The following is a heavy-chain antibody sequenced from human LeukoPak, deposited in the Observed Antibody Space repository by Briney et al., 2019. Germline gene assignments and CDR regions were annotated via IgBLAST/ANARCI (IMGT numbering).Heavy chain of an antibody. CDR3: ARVNRVVRSPCAFDI. CDR1: GGSISSGGYY. CDR2: IYYSGST. D-gene: IGHD3-3*01. V-gene: IGHV4-31*03. J-gene: IGHJ3*02. Sequence: SETLPLTCTVSGGSISSGGYYWSWIRQHPGKGLEWIGYIYYSGSTYYNPSLKSRVTISVDTSKNQFSLKLSSVTAADTAVYYCARVNRVVRSPCAFDIWGQGTMVTVSS.